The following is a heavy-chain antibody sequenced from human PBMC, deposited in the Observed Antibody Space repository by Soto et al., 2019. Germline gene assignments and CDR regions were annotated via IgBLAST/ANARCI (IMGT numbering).Heavy chain of an antibody. CDR3: ARRGSWYYYYYGMDV. V-gene: IGHV4-34*01. J-gene: IGHJ6*02. D-gene: IGHD1-26*01. Sequence: QVQLQQWGAGLLKPSETLSLTCAVYGGSFSGYYWSWIHQPPGKGLEWIGEINHSGSTNYNPSLKSRVTISVDTSKNQFSLKLSSVTAADTAVYYCARRGSWYYYYYGMDVWGQGTTVTVSS. CDR1: GGSFSGYY. CDR2: INHSGST.